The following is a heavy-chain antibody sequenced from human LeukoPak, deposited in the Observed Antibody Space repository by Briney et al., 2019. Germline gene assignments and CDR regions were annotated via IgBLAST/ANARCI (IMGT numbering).Heavy chain of an antibody. V-gene: IGHV3-21*04. CDR2: IDSSSSYI. D-gene: IGHD3-10*01. J-gene: IGHJ4*02. CDR1: GFTFSTYS. Sequence: GGSLRLSCAASGFTFSTYSMTWVRQAPGQGLEWVAAIDSSSSYIYYADSVKGRFTISRDNSKNTLYLQMNSLRAEDTAVYYCAKDQRGYGRIVDYWGQGTLVTISS. CDR3: AKDQRGYGRIVDY.